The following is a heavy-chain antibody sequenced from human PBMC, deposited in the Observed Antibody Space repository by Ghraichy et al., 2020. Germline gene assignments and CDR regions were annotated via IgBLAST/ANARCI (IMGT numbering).Heavy chain of an antibody. J-gene: IGHJ5*02. D-gene: IGHD2-15*01. CDR1: GFSLSTTGVS. Sequence: SGPTLVKPTQTLTLTCTVSGFSLSTTGVSVHWIRQPPGKALEWLALIYWVNNKRYSPSLKSRLTITKDTSKNQVVLTLTNIDPVDTATYYCAHRGLFCSGGTCFDPWGKGTLVTVSS. CDR2: IYWVNNK. CDR3: AHRGLFCSGGTCFDP. V-gene: IGHV2-5*02.